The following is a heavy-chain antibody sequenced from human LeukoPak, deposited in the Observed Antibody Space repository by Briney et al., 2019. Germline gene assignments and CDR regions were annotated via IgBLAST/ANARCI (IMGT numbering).Heavy chain of an antibody. D-gene: IGHD6-19*01. CDR1: GFTFTSYG. CDR3: TRGAGTGWRFDS. CDR2: ISHSSSYI. V-gene: IGHV3-21*01. J-gene: IGHJ4*02. Sequence: AGGSLRLSCAASGFTFTSYGMTWVRQAPGKGLEWVSSISHSSSYIYYADSVKGRFTISRDNAKNSLYLQMNSLRAEDTAVYYYTRGAGTGWRFDSWGQGTLLTVSS.